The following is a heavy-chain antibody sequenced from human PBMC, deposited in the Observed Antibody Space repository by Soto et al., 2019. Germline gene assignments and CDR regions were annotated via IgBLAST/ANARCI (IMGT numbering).Heavy chain of an antibody. D-gene: IGHD2-2*01. CDR3: ARKGAAASWPHGFDM. J-gene: IGHJ3*02. CDR2: IIPMFGTT. CDR1: GGTYP. V-gene: IGHV1-69*06. Sequence: QMQLVQSGAEVKKPGSSVKVSCEASGGTYPISWVRQAPGQGLEWMGSIIPMFGTTNYAQNFQGRVALNADKSTNTAYLEVSSLRSEDTAVYFCARKGAAASWPHGFDMWGQGTMVTVSS.